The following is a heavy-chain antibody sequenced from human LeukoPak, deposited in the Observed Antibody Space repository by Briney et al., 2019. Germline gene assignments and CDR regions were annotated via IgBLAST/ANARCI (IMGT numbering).Heavy chain of an antibody. V-gene: IGHV3-33*01. CDR1: GSAVNNYG. Sequence: LSLSCAASGSAVNNYGIYCVRAAAGVGVGGVAVIWYDGSDKFYGYAVSGRFTISRDNSKDTLFLQMNSLRVDDTAIYYCARDMQAWGTIAVGGDYYYGMYGWRRGTTNTDSS. J-gene: IGHJ6*02. D-gene: IGHD2-2*01. CDR2: IWYDGSDK. CDR3: ARDMQAWGTIAVGGDYYYGMYG.